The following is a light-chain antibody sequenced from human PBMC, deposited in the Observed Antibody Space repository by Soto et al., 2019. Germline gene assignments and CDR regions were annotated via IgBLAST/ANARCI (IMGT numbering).Light chain of an antibody. Sequence: EIVMTQSPATLSVSPGERATLSCRASQSVSSNLAWYQQKPGRAPRLLIYGASTRATGIPARFSGSGSGTELALTISRLQYEDFGVYYRQQYYNWPPGTFGHGTKL. CDR2: GAS. CDR1: QSVSSN. CDR3: QQYYNWPPGT. V-gene: IGKV3-15*01. J-gene: IGKJ2*02.